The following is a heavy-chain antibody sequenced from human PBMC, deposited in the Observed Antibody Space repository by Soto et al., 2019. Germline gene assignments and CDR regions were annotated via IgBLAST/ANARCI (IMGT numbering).Heavy chain of an antibody. CDR1: GYTFTSYY. D-gene: IGHD6-13*01. Sequence: EASVKVSCKASGYTFTSYYMHWVRQAPGQGLEWMGIINPSGGSTSYAQKFQGRVTMTRDTSTSTVYMELSSLRSEDTAVYYCARDPEGTAAGREAGMDVWGQGTTVTVSS. CDR3: ARDPEGTAAGREAGMDV. V-gene: IGHV1-46*01. J-gene: IGHJ6*02. CDR2: INPSGGST.